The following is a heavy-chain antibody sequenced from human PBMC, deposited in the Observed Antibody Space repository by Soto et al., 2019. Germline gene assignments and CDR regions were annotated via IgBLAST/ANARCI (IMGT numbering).Heavy chain of an antibody. CDR3: AGEPRGGAYDMDV. D-gene: IGHD3-16*01. J-gene: IGHJ6*02. V-gene: IGHV3-33*08. CDR1: RLTFTTYD. Sequence: SLRLSCGASRLTFTTYDMHWVRQAPGKGLEWVVLIWSDGSRQFYGDSVKGRFTISRDNSKNTLSLQMNSLRVEDTAVYYCAGEPRGGAYDMDVWGQGTTVTVSS. CDR2: IWSDGSRQ.